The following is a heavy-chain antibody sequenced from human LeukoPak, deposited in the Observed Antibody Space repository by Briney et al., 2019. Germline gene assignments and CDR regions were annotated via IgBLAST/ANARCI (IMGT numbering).Heavy chain of an antibody. V-gene: IGHV3-48*01. CDR2: ISSSSSTI. J-gene: IGHJ6*02. D-gene: IGHD6-13*01. Sequence: GGSLRLSCAASGFTFSSYSMNWVRQAPGKGLEWVSYISSSSSTIYYADSVKSRFTISRDNAKSSLYLQMNSLRAEDTAVYYCARVAGVAAAGTLDYYYYGMDVWGQGTTVTVSS. CDR3: ARVAGVAAAGTLDYYYYGMDV. CDR1: GFTFSSYS.